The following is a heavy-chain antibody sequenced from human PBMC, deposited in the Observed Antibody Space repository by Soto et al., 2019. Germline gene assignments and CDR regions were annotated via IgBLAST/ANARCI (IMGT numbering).Heavy chain of an antibody. CDR1: GFTFSSYW. J-gene: IGHJ4*02. CDR3: VRGTSGWKGVDY. D-gene: IGHD6-19*01. CDR2: IHPDGSIT. Sequence: EVQLVESGGGLVQPGGSLRLSCAASGFTFSSYWMHWVRQAPGEGLVCVSCIHPDGSITDYADSVKGRFTISRDNAKSTLYLQMNSLRDEDTAVYYCVRGTSGWKGVDYWGQGILVTVSS. V-gene: IGHV3-74*01.